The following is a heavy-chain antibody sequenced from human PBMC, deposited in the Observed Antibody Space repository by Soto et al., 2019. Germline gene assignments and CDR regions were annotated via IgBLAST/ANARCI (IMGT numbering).Heavy chain of an antibody. CDR2: IWYDGSNK. J-gene: IGHJ4*02. V-gene: IGHV3-33*01. Sequence: GGSLRLSCAASGFTFSSYSMHWVRQAPGKGLEWVAVIWYDGSNKYYADSVKGRFTISRDNSKNTLYLQMNSLRAEDTAVYYCARANYYDSSGYADYWSQGTLVTVSS. CDR1: GFTFSSYS. CDR3: ARANYYDSSGYADY. D-gene: IGHD3-22*01.